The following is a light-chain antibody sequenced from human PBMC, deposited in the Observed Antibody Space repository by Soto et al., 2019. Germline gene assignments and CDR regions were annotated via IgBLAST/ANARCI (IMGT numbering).Light chain of an antibody. CDR1: ETINRW. J-gene: IGKJ2*01. V-gene: IGKV1-5*01. Sequence: DIQMTQSPSALSASVGDRVTITCRATETINRWLAWYQQKPGRAPKLLVYEASVLESGVPSRFSGSGSGREITLIISNLQPDDLATYYCQQYNSSFYTFGRGTTLEIK. CDR2: EAS. CDR3: QQYNSSFYT.